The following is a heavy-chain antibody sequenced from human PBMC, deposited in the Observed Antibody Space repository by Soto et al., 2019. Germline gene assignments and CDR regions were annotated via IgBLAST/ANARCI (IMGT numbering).Heavy chain of an antibody. V-gene: IGHV1-8*01. CDR3: ATDKVVGATGN. J-gene: IGHJ4*02. CDR1: GYTFTSCD. D-gene: IGHD1-1*01. CDR2: MIPNSGNT. Sequence: QVQLVQYGAEVKKPGASVKVSCKASGYTFTSCDITWVRQAIGQGIAWMGWMIPNSGNTVYAQKFQGRVTMTRNTSISTAVMELSSLRAEDTAVYYCATDKVVGATGNCGLGTLVTVSS.